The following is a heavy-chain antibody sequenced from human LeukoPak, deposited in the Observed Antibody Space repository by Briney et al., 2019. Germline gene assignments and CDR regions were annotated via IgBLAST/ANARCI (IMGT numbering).Heavy chain of an antibody. CDR2: IKQDGSEK. J-gene: IGHJ4*02. CDR3: AREVIAAAGEFDC. D-gene: IGHD6-13*01. Sequence: GGSLRLSCAASGFTFSSYWMSWVRQAPGKGLEWVANIKQDGSEKYYVDSVKGRFTISRDNAKNSLYLQMNSLRAEDTAVYYCAREVIAAAGEFDCWGQGTLVTISS. CDR1: GFTFSSYW. V-gene: IGHV3-7*01.